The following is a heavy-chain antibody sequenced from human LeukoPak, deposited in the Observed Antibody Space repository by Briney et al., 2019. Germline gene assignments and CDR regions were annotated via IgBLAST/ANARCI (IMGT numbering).Heavy chain of an antibody. V-gene: IGHV3-21*01. J-gene: IGHJ3*02. CDR3: ASLGLDAFDI. D-gene: IGHD5/OR15-5a*01. CDR2: ISSSSSYI. Sequence: NPGGSLRLSCAASGFTFSSYSMNWVRQAPGKGLEWVSSISSSSSYIYYADSVKGRFTISRDNAKNSLYLQMNSLRAEDTAVYYCASLGLDAFDIWGQGTMVTVSS. CDR1: GFTFSSYS.